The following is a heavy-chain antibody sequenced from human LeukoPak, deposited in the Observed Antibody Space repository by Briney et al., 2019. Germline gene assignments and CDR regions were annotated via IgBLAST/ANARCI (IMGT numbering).Heavy chain of an antibody. Sequence: GGSLRLSCAASGLTFSDYYMSWIRQAPGKGLEWVSYISSSGSTIYYADSVKGRFTISRDNAKNSLYLQMNSLRAEDTAVYYCARASRGYSYGNYYYYYMDVWGKGTTVTVSS. CDR3: ARASRGYSYGNYYYYYMDV. D-gene: IGHD5-18*01. J-gene: IGHJ6*03. V-gene: IGHV3-11*04. CDR2: ISSSGSTI. CDR1: GLTFSDYY.